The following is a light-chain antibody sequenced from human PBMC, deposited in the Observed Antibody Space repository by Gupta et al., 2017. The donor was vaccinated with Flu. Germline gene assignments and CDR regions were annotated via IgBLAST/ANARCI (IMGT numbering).Light chain of an antibody. V-gene: IGKV1-39*01. CDR2: GIS. CDR3: QQTSSAPRT. CDR1: QSIRNY. J-gene: IGKJ1*01. Sequence: DIQMTQSPSSLSASVGDRVTITCRASQSIRNYLNWYQQRPGKAPKLLIYGISTLHNGVPSRFSGSGYGTDFTLTITSLQPEDCATYYCQQTSSAPRTFGQGTKVEIK.